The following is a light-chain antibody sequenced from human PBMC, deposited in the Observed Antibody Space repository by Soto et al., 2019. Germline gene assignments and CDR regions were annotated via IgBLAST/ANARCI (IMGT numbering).Light chain of an antibody. CDR3: QQRTNWWT. Sequence: EIVLTQSPATLSLSPGERATLSCRASQSVSSYLAWYQQKPGQAPRLLIYDASNRATGIPARFSGSGSGTDFTLTISSLEPEDFALYYWQQRTNWWTFGQGTKVEIK. J-gene: IGKJ1*01. CDR1: QSVSSY. V-gene: IGKV3-11*01. CDR2: DAS.